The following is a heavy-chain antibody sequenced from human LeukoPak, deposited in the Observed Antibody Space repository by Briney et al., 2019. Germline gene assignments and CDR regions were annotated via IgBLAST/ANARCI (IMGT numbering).Heavy chain of an antibody. J-gene: IGHJ3*01. D-gene: IGHD2-8*01. CDR1: GYTFTGYY. CDR2: INPNSGGT. V-gene: IGHV1-2*04. CDR3: ASGNEVTLEGFAL. Sequence: ASVKVSCTASGYTFTGYYMHWVRQAPGQGLEWMGWINPNSGGTNYAQKFQGWVTMTRDTSISTAYMDLSSLRFEDTAVYYCASGNEVTLEGFALWGQGTMVTVSS.